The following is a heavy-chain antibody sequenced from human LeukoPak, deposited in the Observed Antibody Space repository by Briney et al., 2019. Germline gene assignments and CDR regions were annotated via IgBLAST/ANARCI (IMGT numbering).Heavy chain of an antibody. CDR2: IIPIFGTA. CDR3: AGSNYYDSSGQIFY. J-gene: IGHJ4*02. CDR1: GGTFSSYD. V-gene: IGHV1-69*13. D-gene: IGHD3-22*01. Sequence: SVKVSCKASGGTFSSYDISWVRQAPGQGIEWMGGIIPIFGTANYAQKFQGRVTITADESTSTAYMELSSLRSEDTAVYYCAGSNYYDSSGQIFYWGQGTLVTVSS.